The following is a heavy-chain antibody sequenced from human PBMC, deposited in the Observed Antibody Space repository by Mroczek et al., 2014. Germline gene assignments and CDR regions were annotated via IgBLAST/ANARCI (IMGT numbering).Heavy chain of an antibody. CDR3: ARVVGDYGDYADAFDI. D-gene: IGHD4-17*01. Sequence: QVQLQESGPGLVKPSQTLSLTCTVSGGSISSGDYYWSWIRQPPGRGLEWIGYIYYSGSTYYNPSLKSRVTISVDTSKNQFSLKLSSVTAADTAVYYCARVVGDYGDYADAFDIWGQGTMVTVSS. J-gene: IGHJ3*02. CDR2: IYYSGST. V-gene: IGHV4-30-4*01. CDR1: GGSISSGDYY.